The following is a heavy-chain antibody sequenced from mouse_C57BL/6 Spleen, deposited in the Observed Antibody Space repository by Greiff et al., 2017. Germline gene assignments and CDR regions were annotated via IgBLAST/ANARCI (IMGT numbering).Heavy chain of an antibody. V-gene: IGHV3-6*01. J-gene: IGHJ2*01. Sequence: EVKLQESGPGLVKPSQSLSLTCSVTGYSITSGYYWNWIRQFPGNKLEWMGYISYDGSNNYNPSLKNRISITRDPSKNQFFLKLNSVTTEDTATYYCARDGATVVATGGYYFDYWGQGTTLTVSS. CDR3: ARDGATVVATGGYYFDY. D-gene: IGHD1-1*01. CDR1: GYSITSGYY. CDR2: ISYDGSN.